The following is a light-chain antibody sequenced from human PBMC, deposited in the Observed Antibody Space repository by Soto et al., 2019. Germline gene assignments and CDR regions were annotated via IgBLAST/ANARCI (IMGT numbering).Light chain of an antibody. CDR3: SSFAGSNNFPYV. J-gene: IGLJ1*01. CDR2: EIN. Sequence: SGLTQPPSASGSPGQSVNISCTGASNDVGAYDYVSWYQQHPGKAPKLMIYEINKRPSGVPDRFSGSKSGNTASLTVSGLQAEDEADYYCSSFAGSNNFPYVFGTGTKVTVL. V-gene: IGLV2-8*01. CDR1: SNDVGAYDY.